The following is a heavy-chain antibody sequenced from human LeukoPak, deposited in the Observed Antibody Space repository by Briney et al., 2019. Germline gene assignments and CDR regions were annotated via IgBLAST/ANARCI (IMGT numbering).Heavy chain of an antibody. D-gene: IGHD2-21*02. CDR1: GGSISSSSYY. V-gene: IGHV4-39*01. CDR2: IYYSGST. CDR3: ATIGSGDYVFDY. Sequence: KPSETLSLTCTVSGGSISSSSYYWGWIRQPPGKGLEWIVSIYYSGSTYYNPSLKSRVTISVDTSKNQFSLKLSSVTAADTAVYYCATIGSGDYVFDYWGQGTLVTVSS. J-gene: IGHJ4*02.